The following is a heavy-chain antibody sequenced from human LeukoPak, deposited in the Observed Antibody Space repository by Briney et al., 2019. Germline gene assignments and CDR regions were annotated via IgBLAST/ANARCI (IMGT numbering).Heavy chain of an antibody. CDR1: GFTFDDYA. CDR3: ARHRTASDY. V-gene: IGHV3-9*01. D-gene: IGHD4-17*01. Sequence: PGRSLRLSCAASGFTFDDYAMHWVRQAPGKGLEWVSGISWNSGSIGYADSVKGRFTISRDNAKNSLSLQMNSLRAEDTAVYYCARHRTASDYWGQGTLVTVSS. CDR2: ISWNSGSI. J-gene: IGHJ4*02.